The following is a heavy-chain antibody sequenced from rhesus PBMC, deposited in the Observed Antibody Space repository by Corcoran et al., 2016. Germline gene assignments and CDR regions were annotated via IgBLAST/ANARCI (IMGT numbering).Heavy chain of an antibody. CDR2: ITPYKGHK. V-gene: IGHV1-180*01. J-gene: IGHJ4*01. CDR1: GYTFTSYY. Sequence: QVQLVQSGAEIKQPGASVKLSCTASGYTFTSYYMPWVRQAPRQGLEWIGLITPYKGHKRHAQNFHGRVTITADTATSTGYMELSSLRSEDTAVYYCTRDRGSGWSYFDYWGQGVLVTVSS. D-gene: IGHD6S26*01. CDR3: TRDRGSGWSYFDY.